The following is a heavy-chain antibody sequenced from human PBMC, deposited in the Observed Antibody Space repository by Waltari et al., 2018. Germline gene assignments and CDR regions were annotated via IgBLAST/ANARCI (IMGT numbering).Heavy chain of an antibody. CDR3: ARHRVAVAASMGPFDY. CDR1: GVSISSSNFY. CDR2: IYYSGDA. D-gene: IGHD6-19*01. J-gene: IGHJ4*02. Sequence: QLQLQESGPGLVKPSETLSLTCTVSGVSISSSNFYWGWIRQPPGKGPEWIGSIYYSGDAHYNPALKGRVTMYIDMARSHFSLGLTSVTAADTAVYSCARHRVAVAASMGPFDYWGQGTLVTVSS. V-gene: IGHV4-39*01.